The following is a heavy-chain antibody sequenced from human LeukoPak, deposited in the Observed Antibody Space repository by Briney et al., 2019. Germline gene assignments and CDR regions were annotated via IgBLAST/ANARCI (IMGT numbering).Heavy chain of an antibody. CDR1: GFTFSSYA. V-gene: IGHV3-30-3*01. D-gene: IGHD6-6*01. CDR3: DPHDSSSHF. Sequence: PGRSLRLSCAASGFTFSSYAMHWVRQAPGKGLEWVAFISSDVNNKYYADSVKGRFTISRDNSKNTLYLQMNNLRDDDTAVYYCDPHDSSSHFWGQGTLVTVSS. J-gene: IGHJ4*02. CDR2: ISSDVNNK.